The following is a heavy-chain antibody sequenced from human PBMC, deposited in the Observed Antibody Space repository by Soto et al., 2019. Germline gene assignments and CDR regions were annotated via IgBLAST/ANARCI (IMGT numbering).Heavy chain of an antibody. Sequence: QVQLQESGPGLVKPSETLSLTCTVSGGSISSYYWSWIRQPPGKGLEWIGFIFYSGSTSYNPSLKSRVTISIDTSEYQFSLKLNSVTAADTAVYYGASMIGDPFLSLDSWGQGNLVSVSS. V-gene: IGHV4-59*01. CDR1: GGSISSYY. D-gene: IGHD3-10*02. CDR3: ASMIGDPFLSLDS. J-gene: IGHJ4*02. CDR2: IFYSGST.